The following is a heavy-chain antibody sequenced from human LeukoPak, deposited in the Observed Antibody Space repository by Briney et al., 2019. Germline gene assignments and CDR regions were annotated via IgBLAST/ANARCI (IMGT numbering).Heavy chain of an antibody. CDR3: ARGGWYWFDP. V-gene: IGHV4-39*07. Sequence: SETLSLTCTVSGGSISSSSYYWGWIRQPPGKGLEWIGEINHSGSTNYNPSLKSRVTISVDTSKNQFSLKLSSVTAADTAVYYCARGGWYWFDPWGQGTLVTVSS. J-gene: IGHJ5*02. CDR1: GGSISSSSYY. CDR2: INHSGST. D-gene: IGHD2-8*01.